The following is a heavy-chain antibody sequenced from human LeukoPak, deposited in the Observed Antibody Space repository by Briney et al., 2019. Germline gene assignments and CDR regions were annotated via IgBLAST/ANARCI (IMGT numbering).Heavy chain of an antibody. D-gene: IGHD6-6*01. Sequence: ASVKVSCKASRYTFTGYYMHWVRQAPGQGLEWMGWINPNSGGTNYAQKFQGRVTMTRDTSISTAYMELSRLTSDDTAVYYCARKYTSSSGIDYWGQGTLVTVSS. CDR1: RYTFTGYY. CDR3: ARKYTSSSGIDY. V-gene: IGHV1-2*02. CDR2: INPNSGGT. J-gene: IGHJ4*02.